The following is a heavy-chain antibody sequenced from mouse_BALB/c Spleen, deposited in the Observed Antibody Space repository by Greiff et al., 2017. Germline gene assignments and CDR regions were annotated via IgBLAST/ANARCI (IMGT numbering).Heavy chain of an antibody. CDR1: GYTFSSYW. CDR2: ILPGSGST. Sequence: QVQLQQSGAELVRPGSSVKISCKANGYTFSSYWIEWVKQRPGHGLEWIGEILPGSGSTNYNEKFKGKATFTADTSSNTAYMQLSSLTSEDSAVYYCAREDAMDYWGQGTSVTVSS. CDR3: AREDAMDY. J-gene: IGHJ4*01. V-gene: IGHV1-9*01.